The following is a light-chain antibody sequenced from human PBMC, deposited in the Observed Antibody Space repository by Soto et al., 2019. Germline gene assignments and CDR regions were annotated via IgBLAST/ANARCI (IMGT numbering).Light chain of an antibody. J-gene: IGKJ1*01. V-gene: IGKV1-39*01. CDR1: QSISGY. Sequence: DIQMTQSPSSLSGSAGDRVTITCRASQSISGYLNWYQQKTGKAPQVLMYCTSILQTGVSSRFSGSGSGTDFTLTINSLQPEDFATYYCQQSYSTPWTFGQGTKVAIK. CDR3: QQSYSTPWT. CDR2: CTS.